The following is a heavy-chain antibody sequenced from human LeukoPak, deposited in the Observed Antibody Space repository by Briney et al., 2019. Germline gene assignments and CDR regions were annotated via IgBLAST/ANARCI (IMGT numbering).Heavy chain of an antibody. Sequence: ASVKVSCKASGYTFTSYYMHWVRQAPGQGLEWMGIINPSGGSTSYAQKFQGRVTMTRDTSTSTVYMELSSLRSEDTAVYYCAREYLVVVPAARDAFDIWGQGTMVTVSS. J-gene: IGHJ3*02. CDR1: GYTFTSYY. V-gene: IGHV1-46*01. D-gene: IGHD2-2*01. CDR2: INPSGGST. CDR3: AREYLVVVPAARDAFDI.